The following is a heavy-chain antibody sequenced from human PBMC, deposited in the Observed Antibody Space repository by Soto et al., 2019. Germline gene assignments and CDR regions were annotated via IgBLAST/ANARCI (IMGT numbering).Heavy chain of an antibody. V-gene: IGHV3-30*03. Sequence: GGSLRLSCAASGFTFSSYGLHWVRQAPGKGLGWVAVISYDGSNKSYADSVKGRFTISRDNSKNTPYLQMNSLRAEDTAVYYCARAPPWDYYDSSGYYPPHFDYWGQGTLVTVSS. J-gene: IGHJ4*02. D-gene: IGHD3-22*01. CDR2: ISYDGSNK. CDR1: GFTFSSYG. CDR3: ARAPPWDYYDSSGYYPPHFDY.